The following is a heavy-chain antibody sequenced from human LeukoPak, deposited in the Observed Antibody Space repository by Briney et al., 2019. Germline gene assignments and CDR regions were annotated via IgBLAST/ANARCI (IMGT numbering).Heavy chain of an antibody. D-gene: IGHD6-19*01. CDR2: ISYSGGST. J-gene: IGHJ4*02. CDR3: AKDWAVAGY. V-gene: IGHV3-23*01. CDR1: GFTFTSYA. Sequence: PGGSLRLSCAASGFTFTSYAMSWVRQAPGKGLEWVSAISYSGGSTYYADSVKGRFTISRDDSKNTLYLQMNSLRAEDTAVYYCAKDWAVAGYWGQGTLVTVSS.